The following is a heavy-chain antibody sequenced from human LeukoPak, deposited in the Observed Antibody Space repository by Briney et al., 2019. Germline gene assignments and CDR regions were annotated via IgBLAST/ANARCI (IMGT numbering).Heavy chain of an antibody. CDR3: AGFTKSRFKGYYYYYMDV. CDR2: ISAYNGNT. CDR1: GYTFTSYG. J-gene: IGHJ6*03. V-gene: IGHV1-18*01. Sequence: ASVKVSCKASGYTFTSYGISWVRQAPGQGLEWMGWISAYNGNTNYAQKLQGRVTMTTDTSTSTAYMELRSLRSDDTAVYYCAGFTKSRFKGYYYYYMDVWGKGTTVTVSS. D-gene: IGHD2-8*01.